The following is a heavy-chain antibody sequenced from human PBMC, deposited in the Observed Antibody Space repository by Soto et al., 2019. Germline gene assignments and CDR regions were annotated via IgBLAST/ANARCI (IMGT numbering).Heavy chain of an antibody. D-gene: IGHD1-1*01. Sequence: QLQLQESGPGLVKPSETLSLTCNASGGSITSSGSAWGWIRQSPGKGLEWIGTIDYSGNIYYIPSLKRLITLSVDTSKNQISMKLSSVTAADTAVYYCARHIHNQGFEYYFDSWGQGTLVTVSS. CDR1: GGSITSSGSA. J-gene: IGHJ4*02. V-gene: IGHV4-39*01. CDR3: ARHIHNQGFEYYFDS. CDR2: IDYSGNI.